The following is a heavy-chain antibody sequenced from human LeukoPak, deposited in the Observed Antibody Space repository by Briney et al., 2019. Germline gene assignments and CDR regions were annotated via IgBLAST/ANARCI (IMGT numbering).Heavy chain of an antibody. D-gene: IGHD5-24*01. CDR1: GFAFSTYA. CDR2: VSPNGGGT. CDR3: VKRDGYKYDY. J-gene: IGHJ4*02. Sequence: GGSLRLSCSASGFAFSTYAMHWVRQAPGKGLEYVSAVSPNGGGTFYADSVKGRFTIPRDNSKNTLFLQMSSLRPEDTAVYYCVKRDGYKYDYWGQGTLVTVSS. V-gene: IGHV3-64D*06.